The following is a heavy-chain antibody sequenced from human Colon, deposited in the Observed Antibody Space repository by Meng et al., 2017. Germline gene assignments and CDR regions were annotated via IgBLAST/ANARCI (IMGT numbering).Heavy chain of an antibody. CDR2: IDHRGDP. V-gene: IGHV4-4*02. Sequence: QVQLLESGPGLVKASGTLSLTCAVSGGSITTNSYWSWVRQSPEKGLEWIGQIDHRGDPYYNPSLKSRVTMSVDRSKSQVSLQLTSVTAADTAVYYCARHGGYYQDYWGQGTLVTVSS. CDR3: ARHGGYYQDY. CDR1: GGSITTNSY. J-gene: IGHJ4*02. D-gene: IGHD4-23*01.